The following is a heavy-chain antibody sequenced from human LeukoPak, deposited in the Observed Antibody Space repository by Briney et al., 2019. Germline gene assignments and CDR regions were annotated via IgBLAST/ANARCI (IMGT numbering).Heavy chain of an antibody. Sequence: GGSLRLSCAASGFTFSSYEMSWVRQAPGKGLEWVGRIKSKTDGGTTDYAAPVKGRFTISRDDSKNTLYLQMNSLKTEDTAVYYCTTDWIAVAGTDYWGQGTLVTVSS. CDR3: TTDWIAVAGTDY. D-gene: IGHD6-19*01. J-gene: IGHJ4*02. CDR1: GFTFSSYE. V-gene: IGHV3-15*01. CDR2: IKSKTDGGTT.